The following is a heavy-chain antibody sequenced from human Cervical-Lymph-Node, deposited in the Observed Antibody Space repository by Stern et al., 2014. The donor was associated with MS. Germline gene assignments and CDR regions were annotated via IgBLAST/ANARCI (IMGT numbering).Heavy chain of an antibody. D-gene: IGHD1-1*01. CDR3: GKDLHYWSADS. V-gene: IGHV3-23*04. CDR2: RGTDVDR. Sequence: EVQLVESGGGLVQPGGSLRLSCAGSGFTFSNFAMTWIRQAPGKGLECVSERGTDVDRRCAKSVKNRYSISRDKSRSTLYQQMEGLRAEDTAVYCYGKDLHYWSADSWGQGTLVTVSS. J-gene: IGHJ4*02. CDR1: GFTFSNFA.